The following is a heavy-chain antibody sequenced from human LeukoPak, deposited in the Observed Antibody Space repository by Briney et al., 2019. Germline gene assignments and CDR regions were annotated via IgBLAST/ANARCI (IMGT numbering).Heavy chain of an antibody. CDR1: GFTFNSYW. CDR2: INSDGSST. J-gene: IGHJ4*02. CDR3: ARVGGYVPFDY. D-gene: IGHD5-12*01. Sequence: GGSLRLSCAASGFTFNSYWMHWVRQAPGKGLVWVSRINSDGSSTSYADSVKGRFTISRDNAKHPLYLQMNSLRAEDTAVYYCARVGGYVPFDYWGQGTLVTVSS. V-gene: IGHV3-74*01.